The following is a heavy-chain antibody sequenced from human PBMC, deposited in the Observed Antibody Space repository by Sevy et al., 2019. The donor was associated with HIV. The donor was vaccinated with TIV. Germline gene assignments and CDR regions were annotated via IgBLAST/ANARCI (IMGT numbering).Heavy chain of an antibody. CDR2: ISYDGIIK. CDR1: GFTFNTHA. CDR3: AKTFAIFGVLMSPDLDP. D-gene: IGHD3-3*01. J-gene: IGHJ5*02. V-gene: IGHV3-30*18. Sequence: GGSLRLSCAASGFTFNTHAMHWVRQAPGKGLEWVALISYDGIIKYYADSVKGRLTISRDNSKNTLSLQMNSLRAEDTAVYYCAKTFAIFGVLMSPDLDPWGQGTLVTVSS.